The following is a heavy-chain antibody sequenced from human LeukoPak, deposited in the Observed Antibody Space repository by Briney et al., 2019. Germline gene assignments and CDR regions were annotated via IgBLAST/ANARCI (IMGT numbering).Heavy chain of an antibody. CDR2: IFSSGPT. Sequence: GGSVRLSCAASGFNVSNNYMNWVRQAPGKGLEWVSVIFSSGPTYYADSVKGRFTISRDTSKNALYLQMNSLRAEDTAVYYCAISGLGFGEFRGLDYWGQGTLVTVSS. D-gene: IGHD3-10*01. V-gene: IGHV3-53*01. J-gene: IGHJ4*02. CDR3: AISGLGFGEFRGLDY. CDR1: GFNVSNNY.